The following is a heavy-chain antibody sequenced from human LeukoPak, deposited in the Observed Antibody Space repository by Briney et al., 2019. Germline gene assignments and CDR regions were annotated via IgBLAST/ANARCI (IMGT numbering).Heavy chain of an antibody. CDR2: IYHSGST. Sequence: KPSETLSLTCTVPGYSISSGYYWGWIRQPPGKGLEWIGSIYHSGSTYYNPSLKSRVTISVDTSKNQFSLKLSSVTAADTAVYYCARDVPGRDYYDSSGPGWGQGTLVTVSS. V-gene: IGHV4-38-2*02. CDR1: GYSISSGYY. D-gene: IGHD3-22*01. CDR3: ARDVPGRDYYDSSGPG. J-gene: IGHJ4*02.